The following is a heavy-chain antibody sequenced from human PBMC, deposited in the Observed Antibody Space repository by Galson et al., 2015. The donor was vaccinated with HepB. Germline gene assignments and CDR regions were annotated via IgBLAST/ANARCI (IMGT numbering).Heavy chain of an antibody. V-gene: IGHV2-5*02. J-gene: IGHJ4*02. Sequence: ALVKPTQTLTLTCTISGFSLTTSGVGVGWIRQPPGKALEWLALIYWDDTKRYSPSMKNKLTVTKDTSKNQVVLTMTNMDPVDTATYYCVRTYYYGSGNSNFDYWGQGTLVTVSS. CDR3: VRTYYYGSGNSNFDY. CDR2: IYWDDTK. CDR1: GFSLTTSGVG. D-gene: IGHD3-10*01.